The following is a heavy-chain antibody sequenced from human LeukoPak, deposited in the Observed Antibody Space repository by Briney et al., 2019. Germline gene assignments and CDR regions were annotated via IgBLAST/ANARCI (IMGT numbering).Heavy chain of an antibody. CDR1: GYTFTSYG. CDR3: ARSITIFGVVSLFDP. Sequence: ASVKVSCKASGYTFTSYGISWVRQAPGQGLEWMGWISAHNGNTNYARKLQGRVTMTTDTSTSTAYMELRSLRSDDTAVYYCARSITIFGVVSLFDPWGQGTLVTVSS. J-gene: IGHJ5*02. D-gene: IGHD3-3*01. CDR2: ISAHNGNT. V-gene: IGHV1-18*01.